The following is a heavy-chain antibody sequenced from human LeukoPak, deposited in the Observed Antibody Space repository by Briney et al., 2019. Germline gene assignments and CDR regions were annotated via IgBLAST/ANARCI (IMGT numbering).Heavy chain of an antibody. CDR3: ARSAVIRGGYFDY. Sequence: SETLSPTCAVYGGSFSGYYWSWIRQPPGKGLEWIGEINHSGSTNYNPSLKSRVTISVDTSKNQFSLKLSSVTAADTAVYYCARSAVIRGGYFDYWGQGTLVTVSS. D-gene: IGHD3-22*01. V-gene: IGHV4-34*01. CDR2: INHSGST. J-gene: IGHJ4*02. CDR1: GGSFSGYY.